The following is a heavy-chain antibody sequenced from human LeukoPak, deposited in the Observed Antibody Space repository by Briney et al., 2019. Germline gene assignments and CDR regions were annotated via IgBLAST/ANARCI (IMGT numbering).Heavy chain of an antibody. Sequence: SETLSLTCTVSGGSISSSSYYWGWIRQPPGKGLEWIGSIYYSGSTFYNPSLKSRVTISVDTSKNQFSLKLSSVTAADTAVYYCARDHYYGSGIVLARGWFDPWGQGTLVTVSS. CDR3: ARDHYYGSGIVLARGWFDP. CDR1: GGSISSSSYY. CDR2: IYYSGST. J-gene: IGHJ5*02. V-gene: IGHV4-39*07. D-gene: IGHD3-10*01.